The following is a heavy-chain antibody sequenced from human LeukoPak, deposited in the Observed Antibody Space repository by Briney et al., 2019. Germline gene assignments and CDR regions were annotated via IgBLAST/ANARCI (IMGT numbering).Heavy chain of an antibody. CDR1: GFTFDDYA. CDR2: ISWEGQTT. Sequence: PGGSLRLSCAASGFTFDDYAMHWVRQAPGKGLEWVAVISWEGQTTYYADSVRGRFTISRDNSKNSLYLQMNSLRTEDTAFYYCTRDTDYGSATNYFDSWGQGTLVSVSS. J-gene: IGHJ4*02. CDR3: TRDTDYGSATNYFDS. D-gene: IGHD3-10*01. V-gene: IGHV3-43*01.